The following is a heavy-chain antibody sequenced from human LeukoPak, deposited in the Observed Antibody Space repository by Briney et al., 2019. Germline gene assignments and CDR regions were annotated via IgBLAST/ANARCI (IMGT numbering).Heavy chain of an antibody. Sequence: PSETLSLTCAVYGGSFSGYYWSWIRQPPGKGLEWIGEINHSGSTNYNPSLKSRVTISVDTSKNQFSLKLSSVTAADTAVYYCARKIGWGIYYFDYWGQGTLVTVSS. CDR1: GGSFSGYY. V-gene: IGHV4-34*01. D-gene: IGHD7-27*01. J-gene: IGHJ4*02. CDR3: ARKIGWGIYYFDY. CDR2: INHSGST.